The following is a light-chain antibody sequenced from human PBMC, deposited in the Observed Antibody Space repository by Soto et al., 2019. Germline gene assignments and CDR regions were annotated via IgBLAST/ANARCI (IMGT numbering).Light chain of an antibody. CDR3: TSYAGGNNV. CDR1: SSDVGGYNY. Sequence: QSALTQPPSASGSPGQSVTISCTGTSSDVGGYNYVSWYQQHPGKVPKCMVYEVNKRPSGVPDRFSGSKSGNTASLTVSGLQAEDEADYYCTSYAGGNNVFGTATKLTVL. V-gene: IGLV2-8*01. CDR2: EVN. J-gene: IGLJ1*01.